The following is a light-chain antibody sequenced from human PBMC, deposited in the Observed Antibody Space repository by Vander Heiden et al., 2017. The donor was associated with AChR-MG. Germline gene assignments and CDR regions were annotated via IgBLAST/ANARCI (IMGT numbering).Light chain of an antibody. CDR2: ADS. J-gene: IGLJ3*02. V-gene: IGLV3-21*02. CDR3: HVWDVTTDHSRWV. CDR1: NTGSKS. Sequence: SHVLTQPPSVSVAPGQTATIPCGGQNTGSKSVHWYQQKPGQAPVLVVSADSDRAPGIPERFSGSNSDNMATLTISTVASGDEADYYCHVWDVTTDHSRWVFGGGTKLTV.